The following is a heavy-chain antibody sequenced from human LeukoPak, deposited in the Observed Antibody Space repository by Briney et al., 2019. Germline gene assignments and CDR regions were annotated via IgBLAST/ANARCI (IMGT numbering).Heavy chain of an antibody. D-gene: IGHD6-13*01. Sequence: GRSLRLSCAASGFTLDEYAMHWVRQAPGKGLEGVSGISWNSGSIDYADSVKGRFTISRDNAKNSLYLQMNSLRAEDTALYYCAKDIAAAGLDYWGQGTLVTVSS. CDR3: AKDIAAAGLDY. CDR2: ISWNSGSI. V-gene: IGHV3-9*01. J-gene: IGHJ4*02. CDR1: GFTLDEYA.